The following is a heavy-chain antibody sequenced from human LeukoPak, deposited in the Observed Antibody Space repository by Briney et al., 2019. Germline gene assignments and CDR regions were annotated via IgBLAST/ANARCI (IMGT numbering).Heavy chain of an antibody. Sequence: LRLSCAASGFTFSDYYMSWIRQAPGKGLEWIGYIYYSGSTNYNPSLKSRVTISVDPSKNQFSLNLSSVTAADTAVYYCARHPTALVSYGFDPWGQGTLVTVSS. V-gene: IGHV4-59*08. CDR1: GFTFSDYY. D-gene: IGHD5-18*01. CDR2: IYYSGST. J-gene: IGHJ5*02. CDR3: ARHPTALVSYGFDP.